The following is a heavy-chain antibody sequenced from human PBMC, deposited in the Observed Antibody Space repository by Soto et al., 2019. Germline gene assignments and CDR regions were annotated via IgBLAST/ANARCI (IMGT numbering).Heavy chain of an antibody. CDR3: ARGERGIAARRGLDY. D-gene: IGHD6-6*01. J-gene: IGHJ4*02. V-gene: IGHV3-30-3*01. Sequence: GGSLRLSCAASGFTFSSYAMHWVRQAPGKGLEWVAVISYDGSNKYYADSVKGRFTISRDNSKNTLYLQMNSLRAEDTAVYYCARGERGIAARRGLDYWGQGTLVTVSS. CDR2: ISYDGSNK. CDR1: GFTFSSYA.